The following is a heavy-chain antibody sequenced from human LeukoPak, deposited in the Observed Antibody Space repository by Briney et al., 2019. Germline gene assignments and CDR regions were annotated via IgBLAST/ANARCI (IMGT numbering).Heavy chain of an antibody. CDR1: GGSISSHY. V-gene: IGHV4-59*11. CDR3: AREYYYGSGSYYNNY. CDR2: IYYSGST. Sequence: KPSETLSLTCTVSGGSISSHYWSWIRQPPGKGLEWIGYIYYSGSTNYNPSLKSRVTISVDTSKNQFSLKLSSVTAADTAVYYCAREYYYGSGSYYNNYWGQGTLVTVSS. J-gene: IGHJ4*02. D-gene: IGHD3-10*01.